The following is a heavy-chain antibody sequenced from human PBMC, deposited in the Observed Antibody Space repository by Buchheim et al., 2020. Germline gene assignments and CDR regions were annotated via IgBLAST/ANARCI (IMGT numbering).Heavy chain of an antibody. CDR2: INPSGGST. V-gene: IGHV1-46*01. CDR1: GYTFTSYY. CDR3: ARGGLMTTVVTPIWYFDL. J-gene: IGHJ2*01. Sequence: QVQLVQSGAEVKKPGASVKVSCKASGYTFTSYYMHWVRQAPGQGLEWMGIINPSGGSTSYAQKFQGRVTMTRDTSTSPVYMELSSLRSEDTAVYYCARGGLMTTVVTPIWYFDLWGRGTL. D-gene: IGHD4-23*01.